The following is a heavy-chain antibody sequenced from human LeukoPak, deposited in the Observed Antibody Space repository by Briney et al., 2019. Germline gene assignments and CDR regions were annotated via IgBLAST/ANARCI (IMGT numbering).Heavy chain of an antibody. CDR1: GYTFTNYG. CDR2: ISAYNGNT. V-gene: IGHV1-18*01. CDR3: AREGYCSSTSCLSRDY. Sequence: GASVKVSCKASGYTFTNYGISWVRQAPGQGLGWMGWISAYNGNTNYAQKLQGRVTMTTDTSTSTAYMELRSLRSDDTAVYYCAREGYCSSTSCLSRDYWGQGTLVTVSS. D-gene: IGHD2-2*01. J-gene: IGHJ4*02.